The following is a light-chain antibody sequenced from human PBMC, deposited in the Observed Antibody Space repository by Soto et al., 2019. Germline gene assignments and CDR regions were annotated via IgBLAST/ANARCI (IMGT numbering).Light chain of an antibody. Sequence: ETVLTQSPATLSVSPGERATLSCGASQSVGTKLAWYQQKPGQAPRLLIYGASTRATGIPARFSGDGSGTEFTLTISSLQSEDLAIYYCQQYYDWPQTFGQGTKVDI. J-gene: IGKJ1*01. CDR2: GAS. CDR1: QSVGTK. CDR3: QQYYDWPQT. V-gene: IGKV3-15*01.